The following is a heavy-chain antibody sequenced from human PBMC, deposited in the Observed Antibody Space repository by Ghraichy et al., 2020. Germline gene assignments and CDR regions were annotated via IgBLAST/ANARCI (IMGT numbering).Heavy chain of an antibody. Sequence: GSLRLSCSISGDSISSYYWSWIRKPPGNGLEWIGYVYSSGRTKYNPSLESRVIISEDTSKNQFSLRLSSVTAADTAVYYCARHTGARKLPPYSFDSWGQGTLVTVSS. CDR3: ARHTGARKLPPYSFDS. CDR1: GDSISSYY. J-gene: IGHJ4*02. D-gene: IGHD1-14*01. CDR2: VYSSGRT. V-gene: IGHV4-59*08.